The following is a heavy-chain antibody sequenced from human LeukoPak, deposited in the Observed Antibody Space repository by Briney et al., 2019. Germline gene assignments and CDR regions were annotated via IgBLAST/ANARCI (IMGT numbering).Heavy chain of an antibody. CDR3: AKTLANRFDY. CDR1: GFTFSSYG. D-gene: IGHD2/OR15-2a*01. Sequence: GRSLRLSCAASGFTFSSYGMHWVRQAPGKGLEWVAVISYDGSNKYYADSVKGRFTISRDNSKNTLYLQMNSLRAEDTAAYYCAKTLANRFDYWGQGTLVTVSS. V-gene: IGHV3-30*18. CDR2: ISYDGSNK. J-gene: IGHJ4*02.